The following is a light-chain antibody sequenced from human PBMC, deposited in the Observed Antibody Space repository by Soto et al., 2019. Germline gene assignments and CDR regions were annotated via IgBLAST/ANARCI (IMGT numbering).Light chain of an antibody. CDR2: EDN. Sequence: QSVLTQPPSVSAAPGQKVTISCSGSSSNIGNNYVSWYQQLPETAPKLLIYEDNKRPSGIPDRFSGSKSGTSATLGITGLQTGDEADYYCGTWDSSLSAYVFGTGTKSPS. V-gene: IGLV1-51*02. CDR1: SSNIGNNY. J-gene: IGLJ1*01. CDR3: GTWDSSLSAYV.